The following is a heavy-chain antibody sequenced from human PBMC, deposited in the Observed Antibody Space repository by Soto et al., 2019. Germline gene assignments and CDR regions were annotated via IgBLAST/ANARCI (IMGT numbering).Heavy chain of an antibody. V-gene: IGHV3-66*01. J-gene: IGHJ6*03. CDR1: GFTVSSNY. D-gene: IGHD4-17*01. CDR3: ARASTTVTIYYYYYMAV. CDR2: IYSGGST. Sequence: GSLGLSCAASGFTVSSNYMSWVRQAPGKGLEWVSVIYSGGSTYYADSVKGRFTISRDNSKNTLYLQMNSLRAEDTAVYYCARASTTVTIYYYYYMAVWGKGTTVTVSS.